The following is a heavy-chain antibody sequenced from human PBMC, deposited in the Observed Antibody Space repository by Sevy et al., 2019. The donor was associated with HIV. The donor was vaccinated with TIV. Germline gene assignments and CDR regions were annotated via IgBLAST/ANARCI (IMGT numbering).Heavy chain of an antibody. CDR2: ISYDGSNK. Sequence: GGSLRLSCAASGFSFSSYAMHWVCQAPGKGLEWVAVISYDGSNKYYADSVKGRFTISRDNSKNTLYLQMNSLRAEDTAVYYCARDPVITMIVVAISYFDYWGQGTLVTVSS. J-gene: IGHJ4*02. CDR1: GFSFSSYA. CDR3: ARDPVITMIVVAISYFDY. D-gene: IGHD3-22*01. V-gene: IGHV3-30*04.